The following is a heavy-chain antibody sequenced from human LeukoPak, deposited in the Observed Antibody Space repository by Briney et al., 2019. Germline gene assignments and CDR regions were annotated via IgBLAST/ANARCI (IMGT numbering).Heavy chain of an antibody. CDR2: ISGSGGST. J-gene: IGHJ4*02. D-gene: IGHD7-27*01. V-gene: IGHV3-21*01. Sequence: PGGSLRLSCAASGFTFSSYAMHWVRQAPGKGLEWVSVISGSGGSTYYADSVKGRFTISRDNAKNSLYLQMNSLRAEDTAVYYCTRGLTGDLGDYWGQGTLVTVSS. CDR3: TRGLTGDLGDY. CDR1: GFTFSSYA.